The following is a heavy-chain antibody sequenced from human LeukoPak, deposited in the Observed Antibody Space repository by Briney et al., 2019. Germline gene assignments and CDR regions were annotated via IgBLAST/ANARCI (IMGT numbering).Heavy chain of an antibody. D-gene: IGHD3-16*01. Sequence: SETLSLTCAVYGGSFSGYYWSWIRQPPGKGLEWIGEINHSGSTNYNPSLMSRVTISVDTSKNQFSLKLSSVTAADTAVYYCARRGDSQATIDYWGQGTLVTVSS. CDR1: GGSFSGYY. V-gene: IGHV4-34*01. CDR2: INHSGST. J-gene: IGHJ4*02. CDR3: ARRGDSQATIDY.